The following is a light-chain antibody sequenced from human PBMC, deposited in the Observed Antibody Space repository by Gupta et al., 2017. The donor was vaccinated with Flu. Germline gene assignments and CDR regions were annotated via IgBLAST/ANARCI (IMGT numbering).Light chain of an antibody. CDR2: KVS. Sequence: DVVMTDSTLSLPVTLGQPASISCRSGHSLAHSDGNTYLNWFQQRPGQAPRRLISKVSNRYSGVPDSFIGSGSGTDFTLKISRVEAEDVAVYSCMQSKHWPGNFGQGTKLEIK. J-gene: IGKJ2*02. CDR1: HSLAHSDGNTY. V-gene: IGKV2-30*02. CDR3: MQSKHWPGN.